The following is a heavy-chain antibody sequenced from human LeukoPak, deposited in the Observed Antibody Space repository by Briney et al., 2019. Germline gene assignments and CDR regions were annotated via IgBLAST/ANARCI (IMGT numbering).Heavy chain of an antibody. CDR3: AKERTQTTAFDY. CDR2: ISGRGTNT. J-gene: IGHJ4*02. D-gene: IGHD1-7*01. CDR1: GFTFSSYP. V-gene: IGHV3-23*01. Sequence: GGSLRLSCAASGFTFSSYPMYWVRRAPGKELEWVSAISGRGTNTYYADSVKGRFTISRDNSKNTLFLQMNSLRAEDTAVYYCAKERTQTTAFDYWGQGTLVTVSS.